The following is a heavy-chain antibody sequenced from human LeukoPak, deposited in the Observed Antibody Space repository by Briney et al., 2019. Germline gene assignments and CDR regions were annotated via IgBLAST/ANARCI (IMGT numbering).Heavy chain of an antibody. J-gene: IGHJ5*02. CDR3: AREGSYGSGTNWFDP. CDR2: ISGDGGST. D-gene: IGHD3-10*01. V-gene: IGHV3-43*02. Sequence: GGSLRLSCAASGFTFDDYAIHWVRQAPGKGLEWVSLISGDGGSTYYADSVKGRFTISRDNSKNTLYLQMNSLRAEDTAVYYCAREGSYGSGTNWFDPWGQGTLVTVSS. CDR1: GFTFDDYA.